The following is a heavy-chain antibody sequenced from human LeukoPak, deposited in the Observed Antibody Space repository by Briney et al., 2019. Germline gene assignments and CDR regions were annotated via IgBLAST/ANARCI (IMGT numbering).Heavy chain of an antibody. CDR2: IYPGDSDT. J-gene: IGHJ5*02. D-gene: IGHD6-6*01. CDR3: ARRRSSSSFWFDP. Sequence: PGESLQICCKGSGYSFTSYWLGWVLQMPGKGLEWMGIIYPGDSDTRYSPSFQGQVTISADKSISTAYLQWSSLKASDTAMYYCARRRSSSSFWFDPWGQGTLVTVPS. V-gene: IGHV5-51*01. CDR1: GYSFTSYW.